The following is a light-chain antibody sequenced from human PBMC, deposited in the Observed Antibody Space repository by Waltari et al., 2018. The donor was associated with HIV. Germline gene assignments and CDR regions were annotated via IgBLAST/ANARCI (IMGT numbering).Light chain of an antibody. CDR1: DSDFGLYKL. CDR2: DVD. CDR3: ASFTGDNTVI. V-gene: IGLV2-14*01. Sequence: AVTQPASVSGLPGQSTTISCTGDDSDFGLYKLVSWYQHHSGSPPRLSLYDVDSRASGVSDRVSCSMSGNTASLTISGLRAEDEGHYYCASFTGDNTVIFGGGTEVTVL. J-gene: IGLJ2*01.